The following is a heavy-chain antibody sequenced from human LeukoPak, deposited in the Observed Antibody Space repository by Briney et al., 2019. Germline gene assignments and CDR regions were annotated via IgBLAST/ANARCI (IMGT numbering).Heavy chain of an antibody. CDR3: TRHGESTYDFWSGYFPPETYYYYYMDV. D-gene: IGHD3-3*01. CDR2: IRSKAHSYAT. J-gene: IGHJ6*03. CDR1: GFTFSGSA. V-gene: IGHV3-73*01. Sequence: PGGSLRLSCAASGFTFSGSAMHWVRQASGKGLEWVGRIRSKAHSYATAYAASVKGRFTISRDDSKNTAYLQMNSLKTEDTAVYYCTRHGESTYDFWSGYFPPETYYYYYMDVWGKGTTVTVSS.